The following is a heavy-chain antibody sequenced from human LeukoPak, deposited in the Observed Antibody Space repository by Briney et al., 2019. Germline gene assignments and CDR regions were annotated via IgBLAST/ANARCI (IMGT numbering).Heavy chain of an antibody. D-gene: IGHD3-16*02. J-gene: IGHJ6*02. CDR1: GFTFDDYA. CDR3: AKATFMITFGGVIVENYYGMDV. CDR2: ISWNSGSI. Sequence: GGSLRLSCAASGFTFDDYAMHWVRQAPGKGLEWVSGISWNSGSIGYADSVKGRFTISRDNAKNSLYLQMNSLRAEDTALYYCAKATFMITFGGVIVENYYGMDVWGQGTTVTVSS. V-gene: IGHV3-9*01.